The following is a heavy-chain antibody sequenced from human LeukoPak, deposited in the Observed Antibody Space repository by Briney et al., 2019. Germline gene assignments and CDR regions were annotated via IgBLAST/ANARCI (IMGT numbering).Heavy chain of an antibody. Sequence: PSGTLSLTCTVSGGSISSYYWSWIRQPAGKGLEWIGRIYTSGSTNYNPSLNSRVTMSVDTSKNQFSLKLSSVTAADTAVYYCARDREAVANWGYDWFDPWGQGTLVTVSS. CDR1: GGSISSYY. V-gene: IGHV4-4*07. CDR3: ARDREAVANWGYDWFDP. J-gene: IGHJ5*02. CDR2: IYTSGST. D-gene: IGHD7-27*01.